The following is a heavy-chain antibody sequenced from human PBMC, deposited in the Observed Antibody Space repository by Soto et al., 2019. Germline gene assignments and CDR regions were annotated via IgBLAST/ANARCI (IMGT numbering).Heavy chain of an antibody. J-gene: IGHJ5*01. CDR3: SFCWFGHNVHWFYF. CDR2: TYYRSKWYD. CDR1: GDSVYSNTVA. V-gene: IGHV6-1*01. Sequence: SQTLSLTCAISGDSVYSNTVAWNWIRQSPSRGLEWLGRTYYRSKWYDDYAESVKSRITINPDTSKNQFSLHLNSVTLEDTAVYYCSFCWFGHNVHWFYFWGKGSLVTVSS. D-gene: IGHD3-10*01.